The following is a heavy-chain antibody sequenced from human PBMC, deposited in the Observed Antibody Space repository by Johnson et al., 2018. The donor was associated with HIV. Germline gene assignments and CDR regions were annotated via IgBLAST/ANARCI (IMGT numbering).Heavy chain of an antibody. J-gene: IGHJ3*02. V-gene: IGHV3-30*02. CDR3: GGVGRTGSAFDM. D-gene: IGHD2-15*01. CDR2: IWYDGSKK. CDR1: GFTFKNYA. Sequence: QVQLVESGGGVVQPGGSLRLSCAASGFTFKNYAMHWVRQAPGKGLEWVAVIWYDGSKKHYADSVKGRFTISRDKSKNTLYLQMNTLRAEDTAVYYCGGVGRTGSAFDMWGLGTMVTVSS.